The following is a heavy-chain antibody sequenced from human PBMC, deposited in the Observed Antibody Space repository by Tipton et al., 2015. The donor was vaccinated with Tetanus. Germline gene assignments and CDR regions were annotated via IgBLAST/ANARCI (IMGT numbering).Heavy chain of an antibody. J-gene: IGHJ6*02. D-gene: IGHD3-22*01. V-gene: IGHV3-23*01. CDR1: GFTFSTYA. CDR2: ISGSGAAT. CDR3: ARDQIVGQATRDHDYGVDV. Sequence: SLRLSCAASGFTFSTYAMSWVRQAPGKGLEWVSVISGSGAATYYADSVKGRFTISRDNAKDSLYLLMDSLRAEDTAVYYCARDQIVGQATRDHDYGVDVWGQGTTVTVSS.